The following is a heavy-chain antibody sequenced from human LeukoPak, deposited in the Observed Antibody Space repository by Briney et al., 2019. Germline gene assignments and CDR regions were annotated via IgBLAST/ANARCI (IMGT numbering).Heavy chain of an antibody. D-gene: IGHD1-26*01. CDR3: ARGRRRIVGATTFDYFDY. CDR1: GFTFSSYS. Sequence: GGSLRLSCAASGFTFSSYSMNWVRQAPGKGLEWVSSISSSSSYIYYADSVKGRFTISRDNAKNSLYLQMNSLRAEDTAVYYCARGRRRIVGATTFDYFDYWGQGTLVTVSS. J-gene: IGHJ4*02. CDR2: ISSSSSYI. V-gene: IGHV3-21*04.